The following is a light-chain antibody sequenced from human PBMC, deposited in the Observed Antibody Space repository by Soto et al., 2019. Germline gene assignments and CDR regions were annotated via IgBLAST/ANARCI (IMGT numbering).Light chain of an antibody. J-gene: IGKJ1*01. V-gene: IGKV4-1*01. Sequence: DIVMTQSPDSLALSLGERATINCKSSQSVLYSSNNKNYLAWYQQKPGQPPKMXIYWESTRESGVPDRFSGSGSGTDLTLTISSLQAEDVAVYYCQQYYSTPWTFGQGTKVDIK. CDR1: QSVLYSSNNKNY. CDR3: QQYYSTPWT. CDR2: WES.